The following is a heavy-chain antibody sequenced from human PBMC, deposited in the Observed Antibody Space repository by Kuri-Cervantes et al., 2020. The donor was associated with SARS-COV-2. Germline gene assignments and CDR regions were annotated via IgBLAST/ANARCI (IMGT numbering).Heavy chain of an antibody. J-gene: IGHJ6*02. CDR2: IYSGGST. V-gene: IGHV3-66*01. D-gene: IGHD2-15*01. CDR3: ARDLICSTCDTPDYYGMDV. CDR1: GFPVASHY. Sequence: GESLKISCAASGFPVASHYINWVRQAPEKGLEWVSSIYSGGSTHYAESLKGRFTISRDTSKNTVYLQMNSLRGEDTGVYYCARDLICSTCDTPDYYGMDVWGQGTTVTVSS.